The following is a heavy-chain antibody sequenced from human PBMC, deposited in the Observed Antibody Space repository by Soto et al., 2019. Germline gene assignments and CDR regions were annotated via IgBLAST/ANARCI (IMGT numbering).Heavy chain of an antibody. J-gene: IGHJ6*02. V-gene: IGHV1-2*02. D-gene: IGHD7-27*01. Sequence: ASVKVACKASGYTFTGLYIHWVSQAPGQGLEWMGWINPTSGGTNYEQKFQGRVTMTRDTSISTAFMELSRLTSDDTALYFCARGGQFLTLDFWGQGTTVTVSS. CDR2: INPTSGGT. CDR3: ARGGQFLTLDF. CDR1: GYTFTGLY.